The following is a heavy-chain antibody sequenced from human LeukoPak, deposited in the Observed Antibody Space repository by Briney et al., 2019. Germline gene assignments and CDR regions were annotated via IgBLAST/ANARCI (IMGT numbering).Heavy chain of an antibody. D-gene: IGHD6-19*01. CDR3: ARGPRLDSSGWYYGAFDI. CDR2: INPNSGGT. J-gene: IGHJ3*02. V-gene: IGHV1-2*06. CDR1: GYTFTGYY. Sequence: GASVTVSCTASGYTFTGYYMHWVRQAPGQGLEWMGRINPNSGGTNYAQKFQGRVTMTRDTSISTAYMELSRLRSDDTAVYYCARGPRLDSSGWYYGAFDIWGQGTMVTVSS.